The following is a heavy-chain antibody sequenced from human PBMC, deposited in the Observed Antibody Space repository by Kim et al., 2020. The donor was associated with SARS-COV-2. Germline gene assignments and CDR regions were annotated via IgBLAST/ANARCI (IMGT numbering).Heavy chain of an antibody. CDR1: GFTVSSNY. V-gene: IGHV3-66*01. J-gene: IGHJ3*02. CDR3: ARAHYSGSHRDAFDI. D-gene: IGHD1-26*01. CDR2: IYSGGST. Sequence: GGSLRLSCAASGFTVSSNYMSWVRQAPGKGLEWVSVIYSGGSTYYADSVKGRFTISRDNSKNTLYLQMNSLRAEDTAVYYCARAHYSGSHRDAFDIWGQGTMVTVSS.